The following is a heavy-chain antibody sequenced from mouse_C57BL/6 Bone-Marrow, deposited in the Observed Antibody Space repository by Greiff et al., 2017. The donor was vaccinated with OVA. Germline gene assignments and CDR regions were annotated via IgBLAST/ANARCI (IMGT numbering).Heavy chain of an antibody. Sequence: VQLQQSGAELVRPGASVKLSCKASGYTFTDYYISWVKQRPGQGLEWIARIYPGSGDIYYNEKFKGQATLTAEKSSSTAYMQLSSLTSDDSAVYVCGRSESLRDYCDYGGQVTTLTVSS. CDR1: GYTFTDYY. J-gene: IGHJ2*01. CDR3: GRSESLRDYCDY. V-gene: IGHV1-76*01. CDR2: IYPGSGDI.